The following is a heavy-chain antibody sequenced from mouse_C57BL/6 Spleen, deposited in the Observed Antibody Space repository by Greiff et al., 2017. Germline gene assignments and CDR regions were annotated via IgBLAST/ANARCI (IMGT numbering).Heavy chain of an antibody. CDR3: AKGRNFDV. V-gene: IGHV1-61*01. CDR2: IYPSDSET. Sequence: QVQLQQPGAELVRPGSSVKLSCKASGYTFTSYWMDWVKQRPGQGLEWIGNIYPSDSETHYNQKFKNKATLTVDKSSSTAYMQLSSLTSEDSAVYYCAKGRNFDVWGTGTTVTVSS. J-gene: IGHJ1*03. CDR1: GYTFTSYW.